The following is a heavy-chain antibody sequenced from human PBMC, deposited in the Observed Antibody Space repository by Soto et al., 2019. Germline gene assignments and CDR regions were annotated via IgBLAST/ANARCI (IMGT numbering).Heavy chain of an antibody. Sequence: SETLSLTCTVSGHSLSSGGYYWSWIRQHPGKGLEWVGYIYFTGSTLYNPSLKSRLAISVDTSKNQFSLKLSPVTAADTAVYYCARDWGSSGWPNWGQGVLVTVSS. CDR1: GHSLSSGGYY. CDR2: IYFTGST. D-gene: IGHD6-19*01. V-gene: IGHV4-31*03. CDR3: ARDWGSSGWPN. J-gene: IGHJ4*02.